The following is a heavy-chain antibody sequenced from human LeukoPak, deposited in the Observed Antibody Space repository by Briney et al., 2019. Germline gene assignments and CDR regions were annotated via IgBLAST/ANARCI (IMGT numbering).Heavy chain of an antibody. Sequence: SETLSLTCTVSGGSISSSSYYWGWIRQPPGKGLEWIGSIYYSGSTYYNPSLKSRVTISVDTSKNQFSLKLSSVTAADTAVYYCARHDADSSIAARPIVVAFDIWGQGTMFTVSS. CDR1: GGSISSSSYY. D-gene: IGHD6-6*01. CDR2: IYYSGST. V-gene: IGHV4-39*01. CDR3: ARHDADSSIAARPIVVAFDI. J-gene: IGHJ3*02.